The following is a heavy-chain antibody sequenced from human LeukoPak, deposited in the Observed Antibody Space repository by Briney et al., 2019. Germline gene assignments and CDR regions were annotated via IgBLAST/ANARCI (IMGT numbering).Heavy chain of an antibody. V-gene: IGHV4-39*07. CDR3: ARGAWEYYFDC. J-gene: IGHJ4*02. D-gene: IGHD1-26*01. CDR2: IYYSGST. Sequence: TSETLSLTCTVSGGSISSSSYYWGWIRQPPGKGLEWIGSIYYSGSTYYNPSLKSRVTISVDTSKNQFSLKLSSVTAADTAMYYCARGAWEYYFDCWGLGTLVTVSS. CDR1: GGSISSSSYY.